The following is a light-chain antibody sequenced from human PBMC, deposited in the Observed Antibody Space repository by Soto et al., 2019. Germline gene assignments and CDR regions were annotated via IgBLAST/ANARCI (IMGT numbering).Light chain of an antibody. CDR2: DAS. V-gene: IGKV3-11*01. J-gene: IGKJ1*01. CDR1: QSVSSY. CDR3: PQRSNWPQT. Sequence: EIVLTQSPATLSLSPGERATLSCRASQSVSSYLAWYQQKPGQAPRLLIYDASNRATGIPARFSGSGSGTDFTLTISSLEPEDFAVYYCPQRSNWPQTFGQGTKVDLK.